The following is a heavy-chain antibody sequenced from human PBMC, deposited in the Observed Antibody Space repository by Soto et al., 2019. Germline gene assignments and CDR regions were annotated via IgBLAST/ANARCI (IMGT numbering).Heavy chain of an antibody. D-gene: IGHD3-10*01. CDR2: ITHRGGT. CDR3: ARAGGYDYGSGTISVRYCDL. Sequence: QVQLQQWGAGLLKLSENLSLTCAVYDGSFSGSYWSWIRQTPGKGLEWVGEITHRGGTSYNPSLKSRASISLDTSKSQFSLNLKTVTAADTAIYFCARAGGYDYGSGTISVRYCDLWGRGTLVTVSS. V-gene: IGHV4-34*01. CDR1: DGSFSGSY. J-gene: IGHJ2*01.